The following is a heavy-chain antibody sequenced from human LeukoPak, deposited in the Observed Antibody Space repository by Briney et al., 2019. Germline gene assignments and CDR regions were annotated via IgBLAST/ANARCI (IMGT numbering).Heavy chain of an antibody. J-gene: IGHJ4*02. CDR1: GFTFSSYS. V-gene: IGHV3-48*02. D-gene: IGHD3-16*02. Sequence: GGSLRLSCAASGFTFSSYSMNWVRQAPGKGLEWVAYISSSSSTIYYADSVKGRFTISRDNAKNSLYLQMNSLRDEDTAVYYCASDEDTFGGVIAFLYWGQGTLVTVSS. CDR2: ISSSSSTI. CDR3: ASDEDTFGGVIAFLY.